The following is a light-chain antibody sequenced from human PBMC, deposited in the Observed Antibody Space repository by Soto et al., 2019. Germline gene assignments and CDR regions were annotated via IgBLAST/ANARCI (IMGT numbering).Light chain of an antibody. CDR2: GAS. V-gene: IGKV3-20*01. J-gene: IGKJ3*01. Sequence: EIVMTQSPATLSLSPGQRATLSCRASQSVSSKLAWYQQRPGQAPRLLIYGASNTATGIPDRFSGSGSGTDFTLTISRLEPEDFAVYYCQHFGSTPGTFGPGTKVDFK. CDR1: QSVSSK. CDR3: QHFGSTPGT.